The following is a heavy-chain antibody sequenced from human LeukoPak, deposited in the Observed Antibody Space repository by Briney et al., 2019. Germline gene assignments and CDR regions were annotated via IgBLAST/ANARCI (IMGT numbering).Heavy chain of an antibody. D-gene: IGHD3-10*01. Sequence: SETLSLTCTVSGASINNYYRNWIRQPPGKGLEWIGYIHYSGSTNYNPSLKSRVTISYKNHFSLNLSSVTAADTAVYYCARAGYYYGSVTKIDIWGQGTMVTVSS. V-gene: IGHV4-59*01. CDR3: ARAGYYYGSVTKIDI. CDR2: IHYSGST. J-gene: IGHJ3*02. CDR1: GASINNYY.